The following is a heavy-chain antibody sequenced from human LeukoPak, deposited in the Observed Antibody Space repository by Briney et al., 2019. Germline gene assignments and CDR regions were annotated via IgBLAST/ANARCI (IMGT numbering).Heavy chain of an antibody. CDR3: TTYYYDSSRAFDI. Sequence: GGSLRLSCAASGFTFSNAWMSWVRQAPGKGLEWVGRIKSKTDGGTTDCAAPVKGRFTISRDDSKNTLYLQMNSLKTEDTAVYYCTTYYYDSSRAFDIWGQGTMVTVSS. J-gene: IGHJ3*02. V-gene: IGHV3-15*01. CDR2: IKSKTDGGTT. D-gene: IGHD3-22*01. CDR1: GFTFSNAW.